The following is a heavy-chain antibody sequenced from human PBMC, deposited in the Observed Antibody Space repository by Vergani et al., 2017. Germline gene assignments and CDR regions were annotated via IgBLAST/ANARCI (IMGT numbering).Heavy chain of an antibody. V-gene: IGHV3-9*02. D-gene: IGHD6-6*01. J-gene: IGHJ5*02. CDR2: ISWNSNSI. CDR3: AKDLGTSSGGGWVDP. Sequence: EVQLVESGGGWVLPGRSLRLSCVASGFTSAGYAMHWVRQAPGKGLEWVSGISWNSNSIGYADSVKGRFTISRDNAKNYLYLQMNSLRAEATALYYCAKDLGTSSGGGWVDPWGQGTLVTVSS. CDR1: GFTSAGYA.